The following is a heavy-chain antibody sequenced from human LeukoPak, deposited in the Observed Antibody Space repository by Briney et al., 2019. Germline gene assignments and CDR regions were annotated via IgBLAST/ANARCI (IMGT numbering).Heavy chain of an antibody. CDR3: TTIGSSRYYYYFDY. Sequence: GGSLRLSCAASGFTFNHAWMSWVRQAPGKGLEWVGRIKSKTDGATTEYAAHVKGRFTISRDDSKNTLYLQMNSLKTEDTALYYCTTIGSSRYYYYFDYWGQGSLVTVSS. J-gene: IGHJ4*02. V-gene: IGHV3-15*01. D-gene: IGHD3-22*01. CDR2: IKSKTDGATT. CDR1: GFTFNHAW.